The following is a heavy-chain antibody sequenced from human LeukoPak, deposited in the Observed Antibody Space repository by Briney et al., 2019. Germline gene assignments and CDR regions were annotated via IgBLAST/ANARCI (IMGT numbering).Heavy chain of an antibody. Sequence: GGSLRLSCAASGFTFSSYSMNWVRQAPGKGLEWVSYISSSSSTIYYADSVKGRFTISRDNAKNSLYLQMNSLRDEDTAVYYCARGVHYDILTGYYPNPFDYWGQGILVTVSS. CDR2: ISSSSSTI. CDR3: ARGVHYDILTGYYPNPFDY. CDR1: GFTFSSYS. J-gene: IGHJ4*02. D-gene: IGHD3-9*01. V-gene: IGHV3-48*02.